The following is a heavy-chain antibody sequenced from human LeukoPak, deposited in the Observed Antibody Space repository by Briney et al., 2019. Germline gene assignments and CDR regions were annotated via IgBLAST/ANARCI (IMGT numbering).Heavy chain of an antibody. CDR1: GFTFSSYE. Sequence: GGSLRLSCAASGFTFSSYEMNWVRQAPGKGLEWVSYISSSGSTIYYVDSVKGRFTISRDNAKNSLYLQMNSLRAEDTAVYYCASLGYSSSWYYYYYYYMDVWGKGTTVTISS. CDR3: ASLGYSSSWYYYYYYYMDV. V-gene: IGHV3-48*03. CDR2: ISSSGSTI. J-gene: IGHJ6*03. D-gene: IGHD6-13*01.